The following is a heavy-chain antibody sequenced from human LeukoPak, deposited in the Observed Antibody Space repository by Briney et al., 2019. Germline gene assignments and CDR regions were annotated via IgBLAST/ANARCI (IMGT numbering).Heavy chain of an antibody. CDR1: GYTLTNYG. CDR2: ISSYSGDT. Sequence: ASVKVSCKTSGYTLTNYGLSWVRQAPGQGLDWMGGISSYSGDTNYAQRFQGRVPMTTDTSTSTAYMELRSLRYDDTAIYYCARGQYLFDFWGQGTLVTVSS. J-gene: IGHJ4*02. CDR3: ARGQYLFDF. V-gene: IGHV1-18*01. D-gene: IGHD4-11*01.